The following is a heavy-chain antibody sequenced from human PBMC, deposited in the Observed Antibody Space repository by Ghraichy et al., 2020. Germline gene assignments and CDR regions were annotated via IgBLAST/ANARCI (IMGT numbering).Heavy chain of an antibody. D-gene: IGHD3-16*02. Sequence: GGSLRLSCAASGFTFDDYAMHWVRQAPGKGLEWVSGISWNSDSIDYADSVKGRFTISRDNAKNSLYLQMNSLRVEDTALYYCAKDQRDYDYVWGRYRSYYGMDVWGQGTTVTVSS. V-gene: IGHV3-9*01. J-gene: IGHJ6*02. CDR1: GFTFDDYA. CDR3: AKDQRDYDYVWGRYRSYYGMDV. CDR2: ISWNSDSI.